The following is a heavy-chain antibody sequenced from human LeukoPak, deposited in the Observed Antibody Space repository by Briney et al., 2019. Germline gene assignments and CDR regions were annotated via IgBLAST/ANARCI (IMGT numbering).Heavy chain of an antibody. CDR3: ARALGRGSGWYYFDY. D-gene: IGHD6-19*01. Sequence: SETLSLTCTVSGGSISSYYWSWIRQPPGKGLEWIGYIYYSGSTNYNPSLKSRVTISLDTSENQFSLRLSSVTAADTAVYYCARALGRGSGWYYFDYWGQGTLVTVSS. CDR2: IYYSGST. J-gene: IGHJ4*02. V-gene: IGHV4-59*08. CDR1: GGSISSYY.